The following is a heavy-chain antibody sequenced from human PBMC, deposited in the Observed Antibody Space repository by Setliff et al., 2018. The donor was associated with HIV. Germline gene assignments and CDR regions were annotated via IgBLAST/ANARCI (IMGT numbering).Heavy chain of an antibody. J-gene: IGHJ4*02. CDR1: GYTFGAYY. CDR3: ARDRIPKRGYTYREPDFDS. V-gene: IGHV1-2*06. D-gene: IGHD3-16*02. CDR2: ISSRSGST. Sequence: ASVKVSCKSSGYTFGAYYIHWVRQAPGHGLEWVGRISSRSGSTDSAQKFQDRVTITRDTSANTGYMEVNSLRLEDTAVYYCARDRIPKRGYTYREPDFDSWGQGTLVTVSS.